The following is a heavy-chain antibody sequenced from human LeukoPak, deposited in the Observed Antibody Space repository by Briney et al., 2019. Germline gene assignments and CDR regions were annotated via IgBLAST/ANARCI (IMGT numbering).Heavy chain of an antibody. V-gene: IGHV3-48*01. CDR1: GFTFSSYS. J-gene: IGHJ5*02. CDR2: ISSSSSTI. D-gene: IGHD3-10*01. Sequence: GGSLRLSCAASGFTFSSYSMNWVRQAPGKGLEWVSYISSSSSTIYYADSVKGRFTISRDNAKNSLYLQMNSLRAEDTAVYYCARDWGSGRRINWFDPWGQGTLVTVSS. CDR3: ARDWGSGRRINWFDP.